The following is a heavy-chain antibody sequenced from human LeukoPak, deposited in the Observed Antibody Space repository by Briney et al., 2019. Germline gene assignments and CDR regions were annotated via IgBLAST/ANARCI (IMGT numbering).Heavy chain of an antibody. CDR1: GGSFSGYY. V-gene: IGHV4-34*01. J-gene: IGHJ4*02. D-gene: IGHD3-10*01. CDR2: INHSRST. CDR3: ARFMYYGSGSDY. Sequence: SETLSLTCAVYGGSFSGYYWSWIRQPPGKGLEWIGEINHSRSTNYNPSLKSRVTISVDTSKNQFSLKLSSVTAADTAVYYCARFMYYGSGSDYWGQGTLVTVSS.